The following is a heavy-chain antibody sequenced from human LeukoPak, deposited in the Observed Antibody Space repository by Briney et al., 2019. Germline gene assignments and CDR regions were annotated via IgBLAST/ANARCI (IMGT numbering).Heavy chain of an antibody. Sequence: GSLRLSCAASGFTFSSYAMSWVRQAPGKGLEWVSAISGSGGSTYYAYSVMGRFTISRDNAKNSLYLQMNSLRAEDTAVYYCARDGYYDSSGYSDYWGQGTLVTVSS. D-gene: IGHD3-22*01. CDR3: ARDGYYDSSGYSDY. CDR2: ISGSGGST. CDR1: GFTFSSYA. J-gene: IGHJ4*02. V-gene: IGHV3-23*01.